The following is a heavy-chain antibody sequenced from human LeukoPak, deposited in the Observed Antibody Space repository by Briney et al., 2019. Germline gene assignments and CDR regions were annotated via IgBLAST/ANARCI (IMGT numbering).Heavy chain of an antibody. Sequence: GGSLRLSCAASGFTFDDYAMHWVRQAPGKGLEWVSGISWNSGSIGYADSVKGRFTISRDNAKNSLYLQMNSLRAEDTALYYCAKDMYSSSWYSTPLGYWGQGTLVTVSS. V-gene: IGHV3-9*01. J-gene: IGHJ4*02. CDR3: AKDMYSSSWYSTPLGY. CDR1: GFTFDDYA. CDR2: ISWNSGSI. D-gene: IGHD6-13*01.